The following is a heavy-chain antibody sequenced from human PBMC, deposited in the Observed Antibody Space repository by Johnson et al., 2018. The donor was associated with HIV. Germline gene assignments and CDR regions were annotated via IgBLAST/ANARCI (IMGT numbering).Heavy chain of an antibody. Sequence: VQLVESGGGVVRPGGSLRLSCAASGFTFRSYAMHWVRQAPGKGLEWVSAISGSGGSTYYADSVKGRFTISRDNSKNTLYLQMNSLRAEDTALYYCARDRIVGWEPYDAFDIWGQGTMVTVSS. J-gene: IGHJ3*02. V-gene: IGHV3-23*04. CDR3: ARDRIVGWEPYDAFDI. D-gene: IGHD1-26*01. CDR2: ISGSGGST. CDR1: GFTFRSYA.